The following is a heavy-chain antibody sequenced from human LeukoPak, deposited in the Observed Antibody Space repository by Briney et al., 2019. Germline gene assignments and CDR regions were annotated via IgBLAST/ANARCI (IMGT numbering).Heavy chain of an antibody. D-gene: IGHD3-10*01. J-gene: IGHJ4*02. V-gene: IGHV4-31*03. CDR2: MYYSGIT. CDR3: ARVTSGEFADY. Sequence: SQTLSLTCTVSGGSISIGGYYWSWIRQHPGKGLEWIGYMYYSGITYYNPSLKSRVTISVDTSKNQFSLYLSSVTAADTAVYYCARVTSGEFADYWGQGTLVTVSS. CDR1: GGSISIGGYY.